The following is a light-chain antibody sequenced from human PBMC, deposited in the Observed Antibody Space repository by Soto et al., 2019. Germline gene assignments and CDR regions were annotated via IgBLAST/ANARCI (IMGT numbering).Light chain of an antibody. CDR2: DSS. CDR3: QQSYNAPRT. V-gene: IGKV1-39*01. J-gene: IGKJ2*01. Sequence: DIQMTQSPSSLFASVGDRVTITCRASQTISNYLSWYQQKPGKAPQLLIYDSSTLRSGVPSRFSGSGSGTDFTLTISSLQPEDFATYYCQQSYNAPRTFGQGTRLEIE. CDR1: QTISNY.